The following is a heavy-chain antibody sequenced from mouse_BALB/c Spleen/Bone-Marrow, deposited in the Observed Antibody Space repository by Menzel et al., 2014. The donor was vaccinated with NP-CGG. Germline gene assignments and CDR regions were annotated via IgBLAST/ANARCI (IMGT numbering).Heavy chain of an antibody. CDR2: INPGSGGS. J-gene: IGHJ4*01. CDR3: VREMTRYAMDY. V-gene: IGHV1-54*01. CDR1: GYAFTNYW. Sequence: VQLQQSGAELVRPGTSVKVSCKASGYAFTNYWIEWVKQRPGQGLEWIGVINPGSGGSNYNEKFKGKATLTADKSSSTAYRQLSSLTFDDSAGYFCVREMTRYAMDYWGQGTSVTVSS.